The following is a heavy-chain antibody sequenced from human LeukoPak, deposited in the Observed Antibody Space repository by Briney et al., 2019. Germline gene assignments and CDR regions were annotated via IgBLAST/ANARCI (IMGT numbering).Heavy chain of an antibody. V-gene: IGHV1-24*01. CDR3: ATEDPAYSSGWHDY. Sequence: ASVKVSCKGSGYTLTELSMHWVRQAPGKGLEWMGGFDPEDGETIYAQKFQGRVTMTEDTSTDTAYMELGSLRSEDTAVYYCATEDPAYSSGWHDYWGQGTLVTVSS. CDR2: FDPEDGET. D-gene: IGHD6-19*01. CDR1: GYTLTELS. J-gene: IGHJ4*02.